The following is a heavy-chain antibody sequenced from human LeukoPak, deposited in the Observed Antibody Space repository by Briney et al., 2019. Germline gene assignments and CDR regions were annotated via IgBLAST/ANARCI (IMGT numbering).Heavy chain of an antibody. V-gene: IGHV3-23*01. CDR3: ARGRYSSTFYQFDY. CDR1: GFTFRNYG. J-gene: IGHJ4*02. CDR2: ISGSGGST. Sequence: GGSLRLSCSASGFTFRNYGISWVRQAPGKGLEWVSGISGSGGSTYYADSVKGRLTISRDNSKNTLYLQMNSLRAEDTAVYYCARGRYSSTFYQFDYWGQGTLVTVSS. D-gene: IGHD6-13*01.